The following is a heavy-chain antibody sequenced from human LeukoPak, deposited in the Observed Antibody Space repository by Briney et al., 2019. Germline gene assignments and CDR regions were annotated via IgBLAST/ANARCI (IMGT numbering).Heavy chain of an antibody. CDR3: ATDGAGFDT. CDR1: GFTFNDYY. V-gene: IGHV3-11*01. J-gene: IGHJ5*02. CDR2: INIGGTNT. Sequence: GGSLRLSCAASGFTFNDYYMSWIRQAPGKGLGWLSYINIGGTNTHYADSVKGRFTISRDNAKKSLYLEMNNLRAEDTAVYYCATDGAGFDTWGQGVLVTVSS.